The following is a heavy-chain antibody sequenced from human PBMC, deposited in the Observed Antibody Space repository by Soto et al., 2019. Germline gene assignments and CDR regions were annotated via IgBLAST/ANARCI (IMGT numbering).Heavy chain of an antibody. CDR3: ARGGERYCSSTSCYWDAFDI. CDR1: GFTFSSYA. D-gene: IGHD2-2*01. V-gene: IGHV3-64*01. Sequence: EVQLVESGGGLVQPGGSLRLSCAASGFTFSSYAMHWVRQAPGKGLEYVSAISSNGGSTYYANSVKGRFTISRDNSKNTLYLQMVSLRAEDMAVYYCARGGERYCSSTSCYWDAFDIWGQGTMVTVSS. CDR2: ISSNGGST. J-gene: IGHJ3*02.